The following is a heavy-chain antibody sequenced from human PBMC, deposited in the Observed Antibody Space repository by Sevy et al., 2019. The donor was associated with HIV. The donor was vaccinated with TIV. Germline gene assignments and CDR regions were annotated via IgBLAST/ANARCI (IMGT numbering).Heavy chain of an antibody. CDR3: ARRGEFGYYDSSGYYQH. CDR1: GGSISSSSYY. J-gene: IGHJ4*02. D-gene: IGHD3-22*01. V-gene: IGHV4-39*01. Sequence: SETLSLTCTVSGGSISSSSYYWGWIRQPPGKGLEWIGSIYYSGSTYYTPSLKSRVTISVDTSKNQFSLKLSLVTAAETAVYYCARRGEFGYYDSSGYYQHWGQGTLVTVSS. CDR2: IYYSGST.